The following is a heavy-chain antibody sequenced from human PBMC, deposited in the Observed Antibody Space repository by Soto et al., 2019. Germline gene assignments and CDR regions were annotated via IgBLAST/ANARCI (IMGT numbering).Heavy chain of an antibody. J-gene: IGHJ5*02. V-gene: IGHV2-5*02. CDR3: AHTRYYDFWSGYSNNWFDP. Sequence: APTLGNPTQTLTLTCTFSGFSFSNRGVGVGWIRQPPGKALEWLALIYWDDDKRYSPSLKSRLTITKDTSKNQVVLTMTNMDPVDTATYYCAHTRYYDFWSGYSNNWFDPWGQGTLVTVSS. D-gene: IGHD3-3*01. CDR1: GFSFSNRGVG. CDR2: IYWDDDK.